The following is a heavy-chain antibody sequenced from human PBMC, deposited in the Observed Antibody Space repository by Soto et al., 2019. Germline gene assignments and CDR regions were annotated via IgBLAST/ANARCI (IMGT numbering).Heavy chain of an antibody. CDR1: GFTFSSFN. Sequence: GSLRLSCSASGFTFSSFNMHWVRQAPGKGLEWVSSISGTTKYIYYGDSVKGRFTISRDNAKNSLYLQMNSLRAEDTAVFYCGRVFYGSGSYFVDNWGQGTLVTVSS. D-gene: IGHD3-10*01. V-gene: IGHV3-21*01. J-gene: IGHJ4*02. CDR2: ISGTTKYI. CDR3: GRVFYGSGSYFVDN.